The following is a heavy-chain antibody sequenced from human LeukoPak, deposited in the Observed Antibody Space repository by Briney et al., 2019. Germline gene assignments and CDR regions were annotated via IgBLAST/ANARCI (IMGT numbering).Heavy chain of an antibody. CDR2: INTNTGNP. V-gene: IGHV7-4-1*02. CDR3: AREDHDILTGYYHSNWFDP. D-gene: IGHD3-9*01. J-gene: IGHJ5*02. CDR1: GYTFTSYA. Sequence: ASVKVSCKASGYTFTSYAMNWVRQAPGQGLEWMGWINTNTGNPTYAQGFTGRFVFSLDTSVSTAYLQISSLKAEDTAVYYCAREDHDILTGYYHSNWFDPWGQGTLVTVSS.